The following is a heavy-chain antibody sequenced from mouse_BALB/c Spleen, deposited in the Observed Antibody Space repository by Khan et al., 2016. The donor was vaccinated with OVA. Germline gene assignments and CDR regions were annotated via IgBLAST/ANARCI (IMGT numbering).Heavy chain of an antibody. CDR2: INTYTGEP. CDR1: GYTFTNYG. D-gene: IGHD6-1*01. CDR3: ARSASYWFFDV. J-gene: IGHJ1*01. Sequence: QIQLVQSGPELKKPGETVKISCKASGYTFTNYGMNWVKQAPGKGLKWMGWINTYTGEPTYADDFKGRFAFSLETSANTAYLQINNLKNEDTATXFYARSASYWFFDVWGAGTTVTVSS. V-gene: IGHV9-3-1*01.